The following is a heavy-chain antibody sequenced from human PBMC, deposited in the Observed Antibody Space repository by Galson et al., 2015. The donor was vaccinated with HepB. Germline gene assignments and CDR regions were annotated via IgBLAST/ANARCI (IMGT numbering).Heavy chain of an antibody. Sequence: SLRLSCAGSGFTFSDNYISWIRQAPGKGLEWVSGITGSGGSTYYADSVKGRLTISRDNSKNTLYLQMNSLRAEDTAIYYCAKVPNFYCSGGNCYFDYWGQGTLVTVSS. D-gene: IGHD2-15*01. J-gene: IGHJ4*02. V-gene: IGHV3-23*01. CDR2: ITGSGGST. CDR3: AKVPNFYCSGGNCYFDY. CDR1: GFTFSDNY.